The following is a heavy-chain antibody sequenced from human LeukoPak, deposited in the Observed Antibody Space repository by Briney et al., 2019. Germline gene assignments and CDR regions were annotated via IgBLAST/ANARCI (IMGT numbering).Heavy chain of an antibody. V-gene: IGHV5-51*01. D-gene: IGHD3-10*01. CDR3: ARLWFGEEYFYGMDV. Sequence: GESLKISCKGSGYSFMNSWIVWVRQMPGKGLEWMGIIYPGDSDTRYSPSFQGQVTISADKSISTAYLQWSSLKASDTAMYYCARLWFGEEYFYGMDVWGQGTTVTVSS. CDR1: GYSFMNSW. J-gene: IGHJ6*02. CDR2: IYPGDSDT.